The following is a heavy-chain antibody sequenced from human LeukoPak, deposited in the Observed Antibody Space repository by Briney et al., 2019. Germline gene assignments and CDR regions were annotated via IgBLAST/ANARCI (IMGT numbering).Heavy chain of an antibody. Sequence: GASVKVSCKASGGTFSSYAISWVRQAPGQGLEWMGGIIPIFGTANYAQKFQGRVTITTDESTSTAYMELSSLRSEDTAVYYCARDLHGCSSTSCYTGYYYYYMDVWGKGTTVTVSS. CDR3: ARDLHGCSSTSCYTGYYYYYMDV. J-gene: IGHJ6*03. V-gene: IGHV1-69*05. D-gene: IGHD2-2*02. CDR1: GGTFSSYA. CDR2: IIPIFGTA.